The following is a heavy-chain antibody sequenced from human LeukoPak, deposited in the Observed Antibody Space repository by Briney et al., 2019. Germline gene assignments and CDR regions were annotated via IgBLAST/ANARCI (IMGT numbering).Heavy chain of an antibody. V-gene: IGHV1-18*01. Sequence: ASVKVSCKASGYTFTSYGINWVRQAPGQGLEWMGWISAYNGNTNYAQKLQGRVTMTTDTSTSTAYMELRSLRSDDTAVYYCAREGGSVGATSPFDYWGQGTLVTVSS. CDR1: GYTFTSYG. CDR3: AREGGSVGATSPFDY. D-gene: IGHD1-26*01. CDR2: ISAYNGNT. J-gene: IGHJ4*02.